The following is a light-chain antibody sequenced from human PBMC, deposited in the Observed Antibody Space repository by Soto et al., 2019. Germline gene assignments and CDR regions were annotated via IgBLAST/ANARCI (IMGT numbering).Light chain of an antibody. CDR1: SSDVGSYNL. Sequence: QSVLTQPASVSGSPGQSITISCTGTSSDVGSYNLVSWYQQHPGKAPKFMIYEVSKRPSGVSNRFSGSKSGNTASLTISGLQAEDEADYYCCSYAGSRIPVVFGGGTKLTVL. CDR3: CSYAGSRIPVV. J-gene: IGLJ2*01. CDR2: EVS. V-gene: IGLV2-23*02.